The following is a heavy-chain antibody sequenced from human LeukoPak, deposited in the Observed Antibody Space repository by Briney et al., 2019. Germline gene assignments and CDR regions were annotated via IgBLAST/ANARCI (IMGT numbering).Heavy chain of an antibody. CDR2: IGGSGGRR. Sequence: PGGSLKLSCAASGFTFSGYAMSWVRQAPGKGLEWVSGIGGSGGRRYYADSVKGRFTISRDNSKNTLYLQMNSLRAEDTAVYYCAKGRVVVATPTHFDYWGQGTLVTVSS. CDR1: GFTFSGYA. J-gene: IGHJ4*02. V-gene: IGHV3-23*01. D-gene: IGHD5-12*01. CDR3: AKGRVVVATPTHFDY.